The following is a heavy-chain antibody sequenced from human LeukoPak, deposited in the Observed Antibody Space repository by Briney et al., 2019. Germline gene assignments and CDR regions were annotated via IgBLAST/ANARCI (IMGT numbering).Heavy chain of an antibody. CDR2: FYHSGST. J-gene: IGHJ4*02. CDR3: ARGPPIVVVTAQLDY. Sequence: SETLSLTCAVSGYSISGDYYWGWIRQPPGKGLEWIGSFYHSGSTYYNPSLKSRVTISVDTSKNQFSLKLSSVTAADTAVYYCARGPPIVVVTAQLDYWGQGTLVTVSS. V-gene: IGHV4-38-2*01. D-gene: IGHD2-21*02. CDR1: GYSISGDYY.